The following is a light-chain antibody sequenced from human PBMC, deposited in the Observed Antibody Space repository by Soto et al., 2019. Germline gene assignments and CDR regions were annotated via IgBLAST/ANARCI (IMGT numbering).Light chain of an antibody. CDR3: QTWGTGTWV. V-gene: IGLV4-69*01. CDR1: SGHSSYA. J-gene: IGLJ3*02. Sequence: QAVLTQSPSASASLGASVKLTCTLSSGHSSYAIAWHQQQPEKGPRYLMTLNSDGSHSQGDGIPDRFSGSSSGAERYLTISIRQSEDEADYYCQTWGTGTWVFGGGTKLTVL. CDR2: LNSDGSH.